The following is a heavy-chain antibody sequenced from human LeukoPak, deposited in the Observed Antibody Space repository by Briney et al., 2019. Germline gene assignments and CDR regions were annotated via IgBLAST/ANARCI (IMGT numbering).Heavy chain of an antibody. CDR1: CGSISSYY. J-gene: IGHJ4*02. Sequence: SETLSLTCTVSCGSISSYYWSWIRQPPGKGLEWIGYIYYSGSTNYNPSLKSRVTISVDTSKNQFSLKLSSVTAADTAVYYCARATRLAYGGNSYYFDNCGQGTLVTVSS. V-gene: IGHV4-59*01. CDR2: IYYSGST. D-gene: IGHD4-23*01. CDR3: ARATRLAYGGNSYYFDN.